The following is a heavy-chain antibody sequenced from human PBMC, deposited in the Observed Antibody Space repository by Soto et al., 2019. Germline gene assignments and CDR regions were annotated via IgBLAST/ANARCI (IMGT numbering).Heavy chain of an antibody. V-gene: IGHV3-7*01. CDR3: ARGRGSAV. CDR2: IKPDGSEK. CDR1: GFTFSSVW. Sequence: GGSLRLSCATSGFTFSSVWMSWVRQAPGKGLEWVANIKPDGSEKYYVDSVKGRFTISRDNAKNSLDLLMNSLRADDTAMYYCARGRGSAVWGQGTTVTVSS. J-gene: IGHJ6*02. D-gene: IGHD3-10*01.